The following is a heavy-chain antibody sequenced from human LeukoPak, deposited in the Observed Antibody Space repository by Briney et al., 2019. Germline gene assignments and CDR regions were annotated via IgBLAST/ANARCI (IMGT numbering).Heavy chain of an antibody. Sequence: SETLSLTCTVSGGSISGSSYYWGWIRQPPGKGLEWIGSLFYTGSTYYNPSLKSRVTISVDTSKNQFSLNLSSVTAADTAVYYCAREGYGGHYFEYWGQGALVTVSS. D-gene: IGHD4-23*01. CDR2: LFYTGST. CDR1: GGSISGSSYY. CDR3: AREGYGGHYFEY. J-gene: IGHJ4*02. V-gene: IGHV4-39*02.